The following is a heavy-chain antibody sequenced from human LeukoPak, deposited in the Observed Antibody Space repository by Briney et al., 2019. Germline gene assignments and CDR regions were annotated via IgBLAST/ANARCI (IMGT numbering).Heavy chain of an antibody. J-gene: IGHJ4*02. Sequence: SATLSLTCTVSGGSISSSSYYWGWIRQPPGKGLEWIGSIYYSGSTYYNPSLKSRVTISVDTSKNQFSLKLSSVTAADTAVYYCARHVSYYFDYWGQGTLVTVSS. CDR2: IYYSGST. CDR1: GGSISSSSYY. D-gene: IGHD5/OR15-5a*01. CDR3: ARHVSYYFDY. V-gene: IGHV4-39*01.